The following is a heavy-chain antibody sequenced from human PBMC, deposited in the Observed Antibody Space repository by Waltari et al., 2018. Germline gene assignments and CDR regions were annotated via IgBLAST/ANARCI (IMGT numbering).Heavy chain of an antibody. Sequence: QVQLQQWGAGLLKPSETLSLTCDLYGGSFQYYVWSWIRQSPGKGLEWIGEIGHNGITTYNPSLESRVGISVDSSTNQLLMNMTSVTVADTAVYFCARCDFWLRGLDLWGQGTTVTVSS. J-gene: IGHJ6*02. CDR2: IGHNGIT. D-gene: IGHD3-3*01. CDR1: GGSFQYYV. CDR3: ARCDFWLRGLDL. V-gene: IGHV4-34*01.